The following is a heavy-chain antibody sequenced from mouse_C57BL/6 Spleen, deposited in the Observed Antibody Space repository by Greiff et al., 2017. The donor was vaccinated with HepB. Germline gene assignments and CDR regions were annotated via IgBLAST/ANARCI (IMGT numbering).Heavy chain of an antibody. D-gene: IGHD2-5*01. J-gene: IGHJ2*01. CDR2: INPSTGGT. V-gene: IGHV1-42*01. CDR3: ARNGTYYSNHFDY. Sequence: VQLKESGPELVKPGASVKISCKASGYSFTGYYMNWVKQSPEKSLEWIGEINPSTGGTTYNQKFKAKATLTVDKSSSTAAMQLQSLTSEDSAVYYCARNGTYYSNHFDYWGQGTTLTVSS. CDR1: GYSFTGYY.